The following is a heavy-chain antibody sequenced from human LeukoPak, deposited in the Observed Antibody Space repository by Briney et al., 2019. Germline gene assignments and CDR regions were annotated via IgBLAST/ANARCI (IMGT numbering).Heavy chain of an antibody. CDR1: GFTFSSYS. J-gene: IGHJ3*01. V-gene: IGHV3-48*01. CDR3: ARVNTVQVPAATNAFDV. CDR2: ISGSSNTI. Sequence: GGSLRLSCAASGFTFSSYSINWVRQAPGKGLEWVSYISGSSNTIYYADSVQGRFTTSRDNGKNSVYLQMNSLRVEGTAVYYCARVNTVQVPAATNAFDVWGQGTMVTVS. D-gene: IGHD2-2*01.